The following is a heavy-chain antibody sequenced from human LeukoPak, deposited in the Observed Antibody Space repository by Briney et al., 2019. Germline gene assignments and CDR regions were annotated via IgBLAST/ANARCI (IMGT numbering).Heavy chain of an antibody. J-gene: IGHJ4*02. CDR1: GGSISSSSYY. CDR3: ARQEASYSSLDY. CDR2: IYYSGST. D-gene: IGHD6-13*01. V-gene: IGHV4-39*01. Sequence: SETLSLTCTVSGGSISSSSYYWGWIRQPPGKGLGWIGSIYYSGSTYYNPSLKSRVTISVDTSKNQFSLKLSSVTAADTAVYYCARQEASYSSLDYWGQGTLVTVSS.